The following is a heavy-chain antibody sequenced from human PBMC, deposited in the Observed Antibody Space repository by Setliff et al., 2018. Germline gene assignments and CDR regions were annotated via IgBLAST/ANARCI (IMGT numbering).Heavy chain of an antibody. CDR3: ARVLKIEYKEWLGYYYYMDV. V-gene: IGHV1-8*02. D-gene: IGHD3-3*01. CDR1: GYTFTSYD. CDR2: MNPNSGNT. Sequence: ASVKVSCKASGYTFTSYDINWVRQATGQGLEWMGWMNPNSGNTGYAQKFQGRVTMTRNTSISTAYMDLSSLRFEDTAVYYCARVLKIEYKEWLGYYYYMDVWGKGTTVTVSS. J-gene: IGHJ6*03.